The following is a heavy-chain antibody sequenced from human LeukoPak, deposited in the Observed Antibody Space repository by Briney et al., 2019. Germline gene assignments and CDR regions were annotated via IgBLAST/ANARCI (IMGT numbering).Heavy chain of an antibody. J-gene: IGHJ4*02. CDR2: INHSGST. D-gene: IGHD3-22*01. Sequence: NASETLSLTCAVYGGSFSGYYWSWIRQPPGKGLEWIGEINHSGSTNYNPSLKSRVTISVDTSKNQFSLKLSSVTAADTAVYYCARGGTTNLYDSSGYYVYYFDYWGQGTLVTVSS. CDR1: GGSFSGYY. V-gene: IGHV4-34*01. CDR3: ARGGTTNLYDSSGYYVYYFDY.